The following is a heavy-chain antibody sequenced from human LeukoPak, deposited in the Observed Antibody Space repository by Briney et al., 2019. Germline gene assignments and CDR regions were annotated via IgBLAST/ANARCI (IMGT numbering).Heavy chain of an antibody. V-gene: IGHV5-51*01. CDR3: ASGQTCGEYYLDY. Sequence: VESLKIARQCSGYSFTSYLIARVRAVPGKGLAGMGIIFPADSDPTYSPSFQGQVITSADTSTSTASLQWSRLKSSDTAIVFCASGQTCGEYYLDYWGQGTLVTVSS. D-gene: IGHD4-17*01. CDR2: IFPADSDP. J-gene: IGHJ4*02. CDR1: GYSFTSYL.